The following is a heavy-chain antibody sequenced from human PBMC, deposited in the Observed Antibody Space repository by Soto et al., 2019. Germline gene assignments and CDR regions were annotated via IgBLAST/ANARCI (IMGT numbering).Heavy chain of an antibody. V-gene: IGHV4-31*03. J-gene: IGHJ3*02. CDR3: ARGVMVVPYFDI. Sequence: SETLSLTCTVSGVSISSGDYYWSWIRQHPGKGLEWIGYIYYSGSTYYNPSLKSRVTISIDTSKNQFSLKLSSVTAADTAVYYCARGVMVVPYFDIWGQGTMVTVSS. CDR2: IYYSGST. D-gene: IGHD2-21*01. CDR1: GVSISSGDYY.